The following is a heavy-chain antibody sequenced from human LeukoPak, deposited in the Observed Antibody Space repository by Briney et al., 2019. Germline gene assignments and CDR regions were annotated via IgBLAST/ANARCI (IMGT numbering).Heavy chain of an antibody. CDR3: AKEREMATRYYFDY. V-gene: IGHV3-30*18. CDR1: GFTLGGYG. Sequence: GGSLRLSCAASGFTLGGYGMHWVRQAPGKGLEWVASISYDGSNEYYGDSVKGRFSVSRDNSKNTLYLHMNSLRAEDTAVYYCAKEREMATRYYFDYWGQGTLVTVSS. D-gene: IGHD5-24*01. J-gene: IGHJ4*02. CDR2: ISYDGSNE.